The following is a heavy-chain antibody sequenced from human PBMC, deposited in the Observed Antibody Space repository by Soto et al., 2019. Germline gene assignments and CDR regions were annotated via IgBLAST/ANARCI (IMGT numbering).Heavy chain of an antibody. CDR1: GYKFTTFW. Sequence: PGESLKISCKASGYKFTTFWLNWVRQTPGKGLEWLGRIDPTDSFTNYSPPSEGHVTISVDRSISTAYLQWNSLQASDTAIYYCARPASGGSRDAFDVWGQGTTVTVSS. V-gene: IGHV5-10-1*01. CDR3: ARPASGGSRDAFDV. D-gene: IGHD2-15*01. J-gene: IGHJ3*01. CDR2: IDPTDSFT.